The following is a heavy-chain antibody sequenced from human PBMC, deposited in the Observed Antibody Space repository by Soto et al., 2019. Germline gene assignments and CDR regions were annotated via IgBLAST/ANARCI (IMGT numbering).Heavy chain of an antibody. D-gene: IGHD3-22*01. CDR3: ARREYYDSSGYYGNWFDP. J-gene: IGHJ5*02. CDR2: IIPIFGTA. Sequence: RASVKVSCKASGGTFSSYAISWVRQAPGQGLEWMGGIIPIFGTANYAQKFQGRVTITADESTSTAYMELSSLRSEDTAVYYCARREYYDSSGYYGNWFDPWGQGTLVTVSS. CDR1: GGTFSSYA. V-gene: IGHV1-69*13.